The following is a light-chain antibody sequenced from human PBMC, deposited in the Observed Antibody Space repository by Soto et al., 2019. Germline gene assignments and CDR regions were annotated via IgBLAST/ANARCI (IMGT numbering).Light chain of an antibody. V-gene: IGKV3-20*01. CDR2: GAS. Sequence: EILLTQSPDTLSLSPGERATLSCRAAQSVVTRLAWYQHKTGQAPRLLISGASSRATGITDRFTGSGSETSFTLSISRLEPEDFALYYCQHYQSGHPNTFGQGTRLEIK. CDR3: QHYQSGHPNT. CDR1: QSVVTR. J-gene: IGKJ5*01.